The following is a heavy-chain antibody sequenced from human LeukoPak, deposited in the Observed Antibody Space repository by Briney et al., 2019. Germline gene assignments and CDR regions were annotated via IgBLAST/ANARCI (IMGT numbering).Heavy chain of an antibody. CDR3: ARGGSMVRGVL. V-gene: IGHV3-53*01. CDR2: MNSGGDT. CDR1: GFTVSSDL. J-gene: IGHJ4*02. D-gene: IGHD3-10*01. Sequence: GGSLRLSCAVSGFTVSSDLMNWVRQAPGMGLEWVSSMNSGGDTYYADSVKGRFIISRDKSRNTLYLQVNSLRVDDTAVYYCARGGSMVRGVLWGQGTLVTVSS.